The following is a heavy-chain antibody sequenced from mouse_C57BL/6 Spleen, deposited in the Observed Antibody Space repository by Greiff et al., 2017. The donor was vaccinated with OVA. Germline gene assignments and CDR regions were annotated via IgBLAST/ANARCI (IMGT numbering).Heavy chain of an antibody. V-gene: IGHV5-12*01. CDR1: GFTFSDYY. CDR2: ISNGGGST. D-gene: IGHD1-1*01. CDR3: ARRYYYGSPSYWYFDV. J-gene: IGHJ1*03. Sequence: DVKLVESGGGLVQPGGSLKLSCAASGFTFSDYYMYWVRQTPEKRLEWVAYISNGGGSTYYPDTVKGRFTISRDNAKNTLYLQMSRLKSEDTAMYYCARRYYYGSPSYWYFDVWGTGTTVTVSS.